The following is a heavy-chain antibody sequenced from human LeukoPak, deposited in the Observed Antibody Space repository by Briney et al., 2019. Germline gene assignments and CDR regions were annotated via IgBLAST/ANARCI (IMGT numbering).Heavy chain of an antibody. D-gene: IGHD2-2*01. CDR2: INPNSGGT. CDR1: GYTFTGYY. J-gene: IGHJ4*02. Sequence: ASVKVSCKASGYTFTGYYMHWVRQAPGQGLEWMGWINPNSGGTSYAQKFQGRVTMTRDTSISTAYMELSSLRSDDTAVYYCARRPIILPAAIDDYWGQGTLVTVSS. V-gene: IGHV1-2*02. CDR3: ARRPIILPAAIDDY.